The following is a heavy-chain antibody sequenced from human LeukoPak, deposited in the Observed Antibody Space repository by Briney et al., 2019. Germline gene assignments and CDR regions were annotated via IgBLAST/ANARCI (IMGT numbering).Heavy chain of an antibody. J-gene: IGHJ5*02. D-gene: IGHD2-21*01. Sequence: PSETLSLTCTVSGGSISSGDYYWSWIRQPPGKGLEWIGYIYYSGSTYYNPSLKSRVTISVDTSKNQFSLKLSSVTAADTAVYYCARGRIALPGHNWFDPWAREPWSPSPQ. CDR3: ARGRIALPGHNWFDP. CDR1: GGSISSGDYY. V-gene: IGHV4-30-4*01. CDR2: IYYSGST.